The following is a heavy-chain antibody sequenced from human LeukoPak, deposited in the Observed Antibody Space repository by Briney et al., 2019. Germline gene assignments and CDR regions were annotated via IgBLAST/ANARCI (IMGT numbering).Heavy chain of an antibody. D-gene: IGHD1-26*01. CDR3: AREGYLNSGSREFQH. CDR2: IHYSGIT. V-gene: IGHV4-61*08. J-gene: IGHJ1*01. CDR1: GGSISTNDYF. Sequence: SETLSLTCTVSGGSISTNDYFWSWIRQSPEKGLEWIGYIHYSGITNYNPSLKSRVTISVDTSKNQFSLKLSSVTAADTAVYYCAREGYLNSGSREFQHWGQGTLVTVSS.